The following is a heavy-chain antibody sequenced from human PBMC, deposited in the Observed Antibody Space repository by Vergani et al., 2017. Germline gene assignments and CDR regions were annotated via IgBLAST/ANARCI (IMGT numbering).Heavy chain of an antibody. CDR1: GFALNRHA. CDR3: ARETRETPSSLDY. V-gene: IGHV3-30-3*01. J-gene: IGHJ4*02. CDR2: ISFDGTNE. D-gene: IGHD6-6*01. Sequence: QVQLVESGGGVVQPGTSLRLSCVVSGFALNRHAMYWVRQAPGKGLEWVVGISFDGTNEYYPDLLKGRFTISKDISKNTLYLQMSNLRGDDTAVYYCARETRETPSSLDYWGQGTLVAVSS.